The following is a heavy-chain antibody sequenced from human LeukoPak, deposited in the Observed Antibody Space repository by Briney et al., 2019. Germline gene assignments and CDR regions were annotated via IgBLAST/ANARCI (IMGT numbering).Heavy chain of an antibody. Sequence: PSETLSLTCTVSSGSISYFYWNWIRQPPGKGLEWIGYIHYTGSTNYNPSLKSRVTIPVDTSKNQFSLKLSSVTPADTAVYYCAKDLGEGIVGTFDYWGQGTLVTVSS. CDR2: IHYTGST. CDR1: SGSISYFY. D-gene: IGHD1-26*01. J-gene: IGHJ4*02. V-gene: IGHV4-59*01. CDR3: AKDLGEGIVGTFDY.